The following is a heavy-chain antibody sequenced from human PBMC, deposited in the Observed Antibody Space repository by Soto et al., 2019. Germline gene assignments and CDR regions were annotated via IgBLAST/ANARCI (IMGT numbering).Heavy chain of an antibody. D-gene: IGHD2-15*01. Sequence: QVQLQESGPGLVEPSQTLSLTCTVSGGSITNSYYFWSWVRQNPGKGLEWIGHVFHRGRTYYNPTFSGRVSILVDTSMNQSSLNLNSVTAADTAVYYCARWVEVSLDYFDSWGQGTPVTVSS. CDR1: GGSITNSYYF. CDR2: VFHRGRT. V-gene: IGHV4-31*03. J-gene: IGHJ4*02. CDR3: ARWVEVSLDYFDS.